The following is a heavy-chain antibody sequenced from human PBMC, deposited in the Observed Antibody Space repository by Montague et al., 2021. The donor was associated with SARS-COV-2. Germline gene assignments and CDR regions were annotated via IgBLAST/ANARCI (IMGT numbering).Heavy chain of an antibody. CDR3: ARDFDY. J-gene: IGHJ4*02. V-gene: IGHV4-59*13. CDR2: MYYSGST. CDR1: GGSISSYY. Sequence: SETLSLTCTVSGGSISSYYWSWIRQPPGKGLEWIGYMYYSGSTNYNPSLTSRVTLSVDTSKNQFSLKLSSVTAADTAVYYCARDFDYWGQGTLVTVSS.